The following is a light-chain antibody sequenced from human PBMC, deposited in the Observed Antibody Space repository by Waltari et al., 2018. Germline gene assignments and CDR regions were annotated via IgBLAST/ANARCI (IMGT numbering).Light chain of an antibody. CDR3: QQNNNWPLT. V-gene: IGKV3D-15*01. J-gene: IGKJ4*01. Sequence: EIVMTQSPATLSLSPGERATLSCGASQSVSSNLAWYQQKPGQAPRLLIYGASNRASGIPDRFSGSGSGADFTLIISSLEPEDVAVYYCQQNNNWPLTFGGGTKVEIK. CDR1: QSVSSN. CDR2: GAS.